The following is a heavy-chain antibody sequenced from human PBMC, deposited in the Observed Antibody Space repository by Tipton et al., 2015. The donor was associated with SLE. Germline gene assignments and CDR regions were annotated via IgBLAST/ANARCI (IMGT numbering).Heavy chain of an antibody. CDR2: IYYSGST. J-gene: IGHJ6*03. CDR3: ARAPYYYMAV. V-gene: IGHV4-39*07. CDR1: NGSISSSPYY. Sequence: TLSLTCTVSNGSISSSPYYWGWIRQSPGKGLEWVGSIYYSGSTYYNPSLKSRVTISVDTSRNQCSLNLTSVTAADTAVYYCARAPYYYMAVWGKGTTVTVSS.